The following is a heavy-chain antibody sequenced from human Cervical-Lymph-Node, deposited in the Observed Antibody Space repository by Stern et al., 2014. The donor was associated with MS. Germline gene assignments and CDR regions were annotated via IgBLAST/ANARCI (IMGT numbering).Heavy chain of an antibody. CDR1: GGSLSTLD. V-gene: IGHV1-69*19. J-gene: IGHJ4*02. Sequence: VQLEESGAEVKRPESSVKVSCKTSGGSLSTLDISWVRQAPGQGLEWVGEIMPLLGTAHYAQKFKGRLTITADDSTSTVYMALRSLKSEDTAIYFCARHQAGIAANWGQGTLVTVTS. CDR3: ARHQAGIAAN. D-gene: IGHD6-13*01. CDR2: IMPLLGTA.